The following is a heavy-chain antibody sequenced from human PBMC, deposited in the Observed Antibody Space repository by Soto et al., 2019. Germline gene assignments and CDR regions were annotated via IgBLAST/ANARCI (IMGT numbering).Heavy chain of an antibody. CDR2: IYYSGST. Sequence: QVQLQESGPGLVKPLETLSLTCTVSGGSIRRYYWSWIRQPPGKGLEWIGYIYYSGSTNYNPSLKSRVTISVDTSKNQSSLKLSSVTAADTAVYYCARHHDSWGQGTLVTVSS. V-gene: IGHV4-59*08. CDR1: GGSIRRYY. J-gene: IGHJ4*02. CDR3: ARHHDS.